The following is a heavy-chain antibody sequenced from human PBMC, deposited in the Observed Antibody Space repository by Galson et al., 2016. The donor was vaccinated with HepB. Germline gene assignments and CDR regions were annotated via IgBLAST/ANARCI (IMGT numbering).Heavy chain of an antibody. V-gene: IGHV4-31*03. CDR1: GGSISSGDYY. J-gene: IGHJ4*02. Sequence: TLSLTCIVSGGSISSGDYYWSWIRQYPGKGLEWIGHIYSSGSTYHNPSLKSRLTISVDTSKNQFSLKLSSVTAADTALYYCARVPLERRSPCYFHHWGQGTLVTVSS. D-gene: IGHD1-1*01. CDR3: ARVPLERRSPCYFHH. CDR2: IYSSGST.